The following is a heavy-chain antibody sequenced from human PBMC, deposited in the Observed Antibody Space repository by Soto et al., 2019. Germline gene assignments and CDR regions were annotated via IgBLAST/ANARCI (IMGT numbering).Heavy chain of an antibody. V-gene: IGHV3-53*01. J-gene: IGHJ6*02. CDR2: IYSGGST. CDR1: GFTVSSNY. Sequence: GGSLRLSCAASGFTVSSNYMSWVRQAPGKGLEWVSVIYSGGSTYYADSVKGRFTISRDNSKNTLYLQMNSLRAEDTAVHYCAGSSGPTYYYYGMDVWGQGTTVTVSS. D-gene: IGHD3-22*01. CDR3: AGSSGPTYYYYGMDV.